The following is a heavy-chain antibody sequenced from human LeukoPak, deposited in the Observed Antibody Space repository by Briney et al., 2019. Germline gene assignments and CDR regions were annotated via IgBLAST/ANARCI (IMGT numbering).Heavy chain of an antibody. CDR3: ARGEDYYGSGPFDY. V-gene: IGHV4-34*01. D-gene: IGHD3-10*01. Sequence: SETLSLTCAVYGGSFSGYYWSWIRQPPGKGLEWIGEINHSGSTNYNPSLKSRVTISVDTSKSQFSLKLSSVTAADTAVYYCARGEDYYGSGPFDYWGQGTLVTVSS. J-gene: IGHJ4*02. CDR1: GGSFSGYY. CDR2: INHSGST.